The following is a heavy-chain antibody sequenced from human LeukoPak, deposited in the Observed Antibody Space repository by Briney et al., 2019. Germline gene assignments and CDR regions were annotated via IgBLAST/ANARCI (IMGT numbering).Heavy chain of an antibody. Sequence: PGASLRLSCAASAFTFSSYWMSWVRQAPGKGLEWVANIKQDGSEKYYVDSVKGRFTISRDNAKNSLYLQMNSLRAEDTAVYYCARERVGYCSGGSCYNYFDYWGQGTLVTVSS. D-gene: IGHD2-15*01. CDR1: AFTFSSYW. V-gene: IGHV3-7*01. J-gene: IGHJ4*02. CDR3: ARERVGYCSGGSCYNYFDY. CDR2: IKQDGSEK.